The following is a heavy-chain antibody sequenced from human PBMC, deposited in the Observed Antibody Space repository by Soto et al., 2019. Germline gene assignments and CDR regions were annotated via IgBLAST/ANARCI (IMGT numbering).Heavy chain of an antibody. Sequence: QVQLVQSGAEVKKPGSSVKVSCKASGGTFSSYAISWVRQAHGQGLEWMGGIIPIFGTANYAQKFQGRVMITADETTRTAYMEQSILRSDDTAVYYCATHPMATSTYYYSMDVWGQGTTGTVSS. V-gene: IGHV1-69*12. CDR3: ATHPMATSTYYYSMDV. D-gene: IGHD5-12*01. CDR2: IIPIFGTA. CDR1: GGTFSSYA. J-gene: IGHJ6*02.